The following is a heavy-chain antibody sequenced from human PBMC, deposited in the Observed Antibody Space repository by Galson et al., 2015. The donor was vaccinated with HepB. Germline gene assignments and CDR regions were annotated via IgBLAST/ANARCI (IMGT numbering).Heavy chain of an antibody. CDR2: ISYDGSNK. J-gene: IGHJ4*02. V-gene: IGHV3-30*18. CDR1: GFTFSSYG. D-gene: IGHD6-13*01. Sequence: SLRLSCAASGFTFSSYGMHWVRQAPGKGLEWVAVISYDGSNKYYADSVKGRFTISRDNSKNTLYLQMNSLRAEDTAVYYCAKDHGIAALYYFDYWGQGTLVTVSS. CDR3: AKDHGIAALYYFDY.